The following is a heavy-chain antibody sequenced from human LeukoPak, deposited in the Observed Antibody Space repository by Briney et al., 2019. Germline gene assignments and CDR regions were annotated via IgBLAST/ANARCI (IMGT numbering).Heavy chain of an antibody. D-gene: IGHD1-26*01. V-gene: IGHV1-18*01. CDR2: ISAYNGNT. CDR1: GYTFTGYY. CDR3: ARAASGILDY. Sequence: ASVKVSCKASGYTFTGYYIHWVRQAPGQGLEWMGWISAYNGNTNYAQKLQGRVTMTTDTSTSTAYMELRSLRSDDTAVYYCARAASGILDYWGQGTLVTVSS. J-gene: IGHJ4*02.